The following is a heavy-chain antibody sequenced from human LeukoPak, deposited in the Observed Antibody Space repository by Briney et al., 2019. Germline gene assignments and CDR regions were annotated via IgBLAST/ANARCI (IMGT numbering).Heavy chain of an antibody. V-gene: IGHV3-11*01. CDR3: ARDRYGSGSYYNY. Sequence: PGGSLRLSCAASGFTFSDYYMNWIRQAPGKGLGWLSSITTSGRTIYYADSVKGRFTISRDNAKNSLYLQMNSLRAEDTAVYYCARDRYGSGSYYNYWGQGTLVTVSS. J-gene: IGHJ4*02. CDR1: GFTFSDYY. D-gene: IGHD3-10*01. CDR2: ITTSGRTI.